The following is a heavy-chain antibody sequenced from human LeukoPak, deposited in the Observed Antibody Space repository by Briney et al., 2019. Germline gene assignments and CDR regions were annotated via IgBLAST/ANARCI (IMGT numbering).Heavy chain of an antibody. CDR1: GYTFTSYY. J-gene: IGHJ6*03. CDR3: ARSDTRDYYYYYYMDV. D-gene: IGHD2-2*02. V-gene: IGHV1-46*01. CDR2: INPSGGST. Sequence: ASVKVSCKASGYTFTSYYMHWVRQAPGQGLEWMGIINPSGGSTSYAQKLQGRVTMTRDMSTSTVYMELSSLRSEDTAVYYCARSDTRDYYYYYYMDVWGKGTTVTVSS.